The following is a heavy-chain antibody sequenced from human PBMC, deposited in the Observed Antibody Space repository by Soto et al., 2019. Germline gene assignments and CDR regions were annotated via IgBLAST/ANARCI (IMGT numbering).Heavy chain of an antibody. V-gene: IGHV3-33*01. J-gene: IGHJ4*02. Sequence: XLRLSCASSRFXFSGYGVHWVRHAPGNGRECVAIIWYDGSKKYYADSVKDRFTISGDNSKNILYLQMNSLRAEDTALYYFERGRLDYGDFPGATGIAYWGQGALVTVSS. CDR2: IWYDGSKK. CDR1: RFXFSGYG. D-gene: IGHD4-17*01. CDR3: ERGRLDYGDFPGATGIAY.